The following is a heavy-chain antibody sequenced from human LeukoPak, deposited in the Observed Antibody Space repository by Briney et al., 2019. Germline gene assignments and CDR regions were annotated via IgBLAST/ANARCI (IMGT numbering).Heavy chain of an antibody. Sequence: GGSLRLSCAASGFTFSSYSMNWVRQAPGKGLEWVSAISGSGGNTYYADSVKGRFTISRDNSKNTLYLQMNSLRAEDTAVYYCAKVYCSGAGCYSYYYYGMDVWGHATTVTVSS. CDR3: AKVYCSGAGCYSYYYYGMDV. CDR2: ISGSGGNT. J-gene: IGHJ6*02. CDR1: GFTFSSYS. V-gene: IGHV3-23*01. D-gene: IGHD2-15*01.